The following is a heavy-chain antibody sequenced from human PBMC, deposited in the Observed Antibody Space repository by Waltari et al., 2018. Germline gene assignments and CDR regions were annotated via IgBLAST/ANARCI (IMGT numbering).Heavy chain of an antibody. Sequence: QVQLVQSGAEVKKPGSSVKVSCKASGGTFSSYAISWVRQAPGQGLEWMGRIIPIRGIANYEKKFQGRGTITADKSTSTAYMELSSLRSEDTAVYYCARAPPSPGGYYQIDYWGQGTLVTVSS. CDR3: ARAPPSPGGYYQIDY. CDR1: GGTFSSYA. D-gene: IGHD3-3*01. CDR2: IIPIRGIA. V-gene: IGHV1-69*04. J-gene: IGHJ4*02.